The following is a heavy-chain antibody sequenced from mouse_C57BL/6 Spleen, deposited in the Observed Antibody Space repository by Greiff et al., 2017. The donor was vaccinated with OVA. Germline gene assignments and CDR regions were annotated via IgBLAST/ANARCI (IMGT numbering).Heavy chain of an antibody. J-gene: IGHJ2*01. V-gene: IGHV1-42*01. D-gene: IGHD2-3*01. Sequence: VQLKQSGPELVKPGASVKISCKASGYLFTGYYMNWVKQSPEKSLEWIGEINPSTGGTTYNQKFKAKATLTVDKSSSTAYMQLKSLTSEDSAVYYCARVGGYYYFDYWGQGTTLTVSS. CDR3: ARVGGYYYFDY. CDR1: GYLFTGYY. CDR2: INPSTGGT.